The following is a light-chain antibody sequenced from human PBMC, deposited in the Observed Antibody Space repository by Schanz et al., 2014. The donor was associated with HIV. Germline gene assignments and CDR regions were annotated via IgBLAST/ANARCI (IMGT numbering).Light chain of an antibody. CDR1: QTIATY. CDR2: GTS. CDR3: QQSYSTPSWT. Sequence: DIQLTQSPSSLSASVGDRVIITCRASQTIATYLNWYQQKPGKAPDLLIYGTSSLRSGVPSRFSGRGSGTDFTLTISSLQPEDFATYYCQQSYSTPSWTFGQGTKVEIK. J-gene: IGKJ1*01. V-gene: IGKV1-39*01.